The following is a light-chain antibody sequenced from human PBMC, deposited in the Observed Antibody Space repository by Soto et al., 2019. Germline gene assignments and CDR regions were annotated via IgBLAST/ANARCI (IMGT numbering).Light chain of an antibody. CDR2: SND. J-gene: IGLJ3*02. CDR3: AAWDDSLYGVV. CDR1: SSNIGSNS. Sequence: QSVLTQPPSASGTPGQRVTISCSGSSSNIGSNSVIWYQQLPGTAPKLLIYSNDQRPSGVPDRFSGSKSGASASLAISGLQSDDEADYYCAAWDDSLYGVVFGGGTKLTVL. V-gene: IGLV1-44*01.